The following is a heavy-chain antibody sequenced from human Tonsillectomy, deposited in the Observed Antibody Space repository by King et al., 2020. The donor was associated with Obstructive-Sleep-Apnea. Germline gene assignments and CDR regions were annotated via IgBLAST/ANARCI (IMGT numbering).Heavy chain of an antibody. CDR3: AREKSYYYGSGSYYDSIYFDY. J-gene: IGHJ4*02. CDR1: GGSISSYS. Sequence: QLQESGPGLVKPSETLSLTCTVSGGSISSYSWNWIRQPAGKGLEWIGHIYTSGTINYNPSLKSRLTVSVDTSKNQFYLKLSSVTAADTAVYYCAREKSYYYGSGSYYDSIYFDYWGQGTLVTVSS. D-gene: IGHD3-10*01. CDR2: IYTSGTI. V-gene: IGHV4-4*07.